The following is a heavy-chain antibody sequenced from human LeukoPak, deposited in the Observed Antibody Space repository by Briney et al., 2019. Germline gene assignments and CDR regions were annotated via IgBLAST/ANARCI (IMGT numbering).Heavy chain of an antibody. CDR1: GFTFSSYA. Sequence: GGSLRLSCAASGFTFSSYAMTWVRQAPGKGLEWVSAISDSGGSTYYADSVKGRFTISRDNSKNTLYLQMNSLRAEDTAVYYCASPPPTVITVPYFDYWGQGTLVTVSS. CDR2: ISDSGGST. D-gene: IGHD4-17*01. V-gene: IGHV3-23*01. J-gene: IGHJ4*02. CDR3: ASPPPTVITVPYFDY.